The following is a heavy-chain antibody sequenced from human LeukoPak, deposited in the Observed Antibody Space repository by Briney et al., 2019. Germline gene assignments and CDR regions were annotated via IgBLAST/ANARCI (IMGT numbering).Heavy chain of an antibody. CDR3: ARDATTVTPYWYFDL. CDR2: IYHSGST. CDR1: GGSISSSNW. D-gene: IGHD4-17*01. V-gene: IGHV4-4*02. Sequence: SGTLSLTCAVSGGSISSSNWWSWVRQPPGKGLEWIGEIYHSGSTNYNPSLKSRVTISVDKSKNQFSLKLSSVTAADTAVYYCARDATTVTPYWYFDLRGRGTLVTVSS. J-gene: IGHJ2*01.